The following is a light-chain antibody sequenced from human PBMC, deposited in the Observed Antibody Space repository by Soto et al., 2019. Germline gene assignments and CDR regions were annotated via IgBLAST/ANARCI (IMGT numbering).Light chain of an antibody. CDR2: RNN. CDR1: SSNIGSNY. V-gene: IGLV1-47*01. Sequence: QPVLTQPPSASGTPGQRVTISCSGSSSNIGSNYVYWYQQLPGTAPKLLIYRNNERPSGVPDRFSGSKSGTSASLAISGLRSEDEADYYCAAWDDSLRGSSVFGTGTKVTVL. CDR3: AAWDDSLRGSSV. J-gene: IGLJ1*01.